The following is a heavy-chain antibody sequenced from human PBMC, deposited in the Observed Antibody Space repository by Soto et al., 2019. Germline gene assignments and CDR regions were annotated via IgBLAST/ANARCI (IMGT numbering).Heavy chain of an antibody. Sequence: PSETLSLTCTVSGGSISSGGYYWSWIRQHPGKGLEWIGYIYYSGSTYYNPSLKSRVTISVDTSKNQFSLKLSSVTAADTAVYYCAGYCSGGSCYDRPFDYWGQGTLVTVSS. V-gene: IGHV4-31*03. CDR3: AGYCSGGSCYDRPFDY. J-gene: IGHJ4*02. CDR2: IYYSGST. D-gene: IGHD2-15*01. CDR1: GGSISSGGYY.